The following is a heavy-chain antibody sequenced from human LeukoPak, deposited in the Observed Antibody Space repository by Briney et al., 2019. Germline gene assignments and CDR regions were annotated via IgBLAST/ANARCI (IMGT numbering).Heavy chain of an antibody. V-gene: IGHV3-11*01. CDR1: GFTFSDYY. D-gene: IGHD2-8*01. Sequence: GGSLRLSCAASGFTFSDYYMSCIRQTPGKGLEWVSYISSSGSTIYYADSVKGRFTISRDNAKNSLYLQMNSLRAEDTAVYYCARDHCTNGVCSFFYWGQGTLVTVSS. CDR2: ISSSGSTI. CDR3: ARDHCTNGVCSFFY. J-gene: IGHJ4*02.